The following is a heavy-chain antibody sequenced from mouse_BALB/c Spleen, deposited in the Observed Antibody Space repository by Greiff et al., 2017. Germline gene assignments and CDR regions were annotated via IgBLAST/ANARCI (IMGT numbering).Heavy chain of an antibody. J-gene: IGHJ2*01. D-gene: IGHD1-1*01. CDR3: ARTYYYGSSYVDY. CDR2: ISSGGST. CDR1: GFTFSSYA. V-gene: IGHV5-6-5*01. Sequence: EVQGVESGGGLVKPGGSLKLSCAASGFTFSSYAMSWVRQTPEKRLEWVASISSGGSTYYPDSVKGRFTISRDNARNILYLQMSSLRSEDTAMYYCARTYYYGSSYVDYWGQGTTLTVSS.